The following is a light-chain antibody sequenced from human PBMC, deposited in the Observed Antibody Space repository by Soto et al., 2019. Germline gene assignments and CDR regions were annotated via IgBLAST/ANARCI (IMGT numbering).Light chain of an antibody. V-gene: IGLV2-11*01. Sequence: QSALSQPRSVSGSPGQSVTISCTGTSSDVGGYNYVSWYQQHPDKAPKLIIYDVTKRPSGVPDRFSGSKSGDTASLTISGLQAEDEADYHCCSYAGTYTWVFGGGTKVTVL. J-gene: IGLJ2*01. CDR1: SSDVGGYNY. CDR3: CSYAGTYTWV. CDR2: DVT.